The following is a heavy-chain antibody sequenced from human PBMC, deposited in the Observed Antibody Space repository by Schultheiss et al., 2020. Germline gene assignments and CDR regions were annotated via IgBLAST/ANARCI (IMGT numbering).Heavy chain of an antibody. CDR3: ARAPHDSGYSSGYDY. J-gene: IGHJ4*02. D-gene: IGHD5-18*01. CDR2: IGTAGDT. Sequence: GGSLRLSCAASGFTFSSYDMHWVRQATGKGLEWVSAIGTAGDTYYPGSVKGRFTISRENAKNSLYLQMNSLRAEDTAVYYCARAPHDSGYSSGYDYWGQGTLVTVSS. CDR1: GFTFSSYD. V-gene: IGHV3-13*01.